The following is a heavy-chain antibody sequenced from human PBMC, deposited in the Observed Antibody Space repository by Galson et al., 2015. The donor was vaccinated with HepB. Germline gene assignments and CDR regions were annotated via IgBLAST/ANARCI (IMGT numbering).Heavy chain of an antibody. J-gene: IGHJ5*02. Sequence: SLRLSCAASGFTFSSYAMSWVRQAPGKGLEWVSAISGSGGSTYYADSVKGRFTISRDNSKNTLYLQMNSLRAEDTAVYYCAKDHCSSTSCYFRENWFDPWGQGTLVTVSS. CDR3: AKDHCSSTSCYFRENWFDP. V-gene: IGHV3-23*01. CDR2: ISGSGGST. CDR1: GFTFSSYA. D-gene: IGHD2-2*01.